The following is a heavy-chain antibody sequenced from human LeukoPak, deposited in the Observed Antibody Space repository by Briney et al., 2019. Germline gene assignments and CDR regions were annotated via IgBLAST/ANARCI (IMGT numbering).Heavy chain of an antibody. V-gene: IGHV3-15*01. Sequence: PGGSLRLSCAASGFSFSNAWMSWVRQAPGKGLECVGRIKSKTDGGTIDYAAPVKGRFTISRDDSKNTLYLTMNSLTTEDTAVYYCATDLSSYWSGGYCFLSYWGQGSLVTVSS. D-gene: IGHD2-15*01. CDR3: ATDLSSYWSGGYCFLSY. J-gene: IGHJ4*02. CDR1: GFSFSNAW. CDR2: IKSKTDGGTI.